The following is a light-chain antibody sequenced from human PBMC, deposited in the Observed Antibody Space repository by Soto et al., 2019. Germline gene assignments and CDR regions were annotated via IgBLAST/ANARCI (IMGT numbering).Light chain of an antibody. CDR3: QHYGSSRT. CDR1: QSVGGTY. J-gene: IGKJ1*01. CDR2: GAS. V-gene: IGKV3-20*01. Sequence: EIVLTQSPGTLSLSPGERATLSCRASQSVGGTYLAWYQQRPGQAPRLLISGASSRATGIPDRFSGSGSGADFTLTSSRLEPEDFAVYYCQHYGSSRTFGQGTKVEIK.